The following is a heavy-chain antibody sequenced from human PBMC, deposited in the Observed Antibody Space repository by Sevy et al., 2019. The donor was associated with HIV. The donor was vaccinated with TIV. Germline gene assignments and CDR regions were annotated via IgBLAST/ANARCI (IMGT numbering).Heavy chain of an antibody. Sequence: GGSLRLSCTASGFNFGDYAMSWCRQAPGKGLEWIGFIRSKTYGGTTEYAASVKGRFTISRDDSNSIASLQMNSLKTEYTAVYYCARVRGTISPYYYFGMDVWGQGTTVTVSS. CDR3: ARVRGTISPYYYFGMDV. D-gene: IGHD3-16*01. V-gene: IGHV3-49*03. J-gene: IGHJ6*02. CDR1: GFNFGDYA. CDR2: IRSKTYGGTT.